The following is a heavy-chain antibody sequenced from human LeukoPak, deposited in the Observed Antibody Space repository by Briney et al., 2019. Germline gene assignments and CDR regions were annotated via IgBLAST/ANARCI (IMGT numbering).Heavy chain of an antibody. D-gene: IGHD3-9*01. J-gene: IGHJ4*02. V-gene: IGHV4-39*01. CDR3: ARLSAKYYDILTGYYWDYFDY. Sequence: SEPLSLTCTVSGGSLSSSSYYWGWIRQPPGKGLEWIGCIYYSGRTYYNPSLKSRATISVDTSKNQFSLKLSSVTAADTAVYYCARLSAKYYDILTGYYWDYFDYWGQGTLVTVSS. CDR1: GGSLSSSSYY. CDR2: IYYSGRT.